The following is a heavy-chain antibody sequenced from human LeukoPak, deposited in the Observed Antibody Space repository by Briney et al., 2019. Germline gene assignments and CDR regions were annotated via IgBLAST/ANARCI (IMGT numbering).Heavy chain of an antibody. V-gene: IGHV4-59*01. J-gene: IGHJ6*02. CDR2: IYYSGST. CDR1: GGSISSYY. D-gene: IGHD2-21*02. Sequence: SETLSFTCTVSGGSISSYYWSWIRQPPGKGLEWNGYIYYSGSTNYNPSLKSRVTISVDTSKNQFSLKLSSVTAADTAVYYCAREAVVTAQSYYYYYGMDVWGQGTTVTVSS. CDR3: AREAVVTAQSYYYYYGMDV.